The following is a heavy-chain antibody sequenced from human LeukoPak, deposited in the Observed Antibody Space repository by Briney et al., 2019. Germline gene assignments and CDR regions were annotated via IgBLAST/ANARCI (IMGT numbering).Heavy chain of an antibody. V-gene: IGHV3-30*03. D-gene: IGHD3-10*01. Sequence: PGGSLRLSCAASGFTFSSYGMHWVRQAPGKGLEWVAVISYDGSNKYYADSVKGRFTISRDNSKNTLYLQMNSLRAEDTAVYYCARGGGSVARTFDPWGQGTLVTVSS. CDR2: ISYDGSNK. CDR1: GFTFSSYG. J-gene: IGHJ5*02. CDR3: ARGGGSVARTFDP.